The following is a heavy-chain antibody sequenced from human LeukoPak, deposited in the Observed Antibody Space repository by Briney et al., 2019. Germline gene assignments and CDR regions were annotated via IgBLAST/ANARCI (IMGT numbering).Heavy chain of an antibody. CDR2: IYYSGST. J-gene: IGHJ4*02. D-gene: IGHD4-11*01. V-gene: IGHV4-39*07. Sequence: PSETLSLTCTVSGGSISSSSYYWGWIRQPPGKGLEWIGSIYYSGSTYYNPSLKSRVTISVDTSKNQFSLKLSSVTAADTAVYYCARNDYSNYFDYWGQGTLVTVSS. CDR3: ARNDYSNYFDY. CDR1: GGSISSSSYY.